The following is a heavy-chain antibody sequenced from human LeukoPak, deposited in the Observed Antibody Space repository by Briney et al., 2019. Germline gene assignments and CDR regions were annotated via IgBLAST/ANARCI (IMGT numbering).Heavy chain of an antibody. CDR3: ARGRYYYGSGSYYPKGFDY. J-gene: IGHJ4*02. CDR1: GGSFSGYY. D-gene: IGHD3-10*01. CDR2: INHSGST. Sequence: SETLSLTCAVYGGSFSGYYWSWIRQPPGKGLEWIGEINHSGSTNYNPSLKSRVTISVDTSKNQFSLKLSSVTAADTAVYYCARGRYYYGSGSYYPKGFDYWGRGTLVTVSS. V-gene: IGHV4-34*01.